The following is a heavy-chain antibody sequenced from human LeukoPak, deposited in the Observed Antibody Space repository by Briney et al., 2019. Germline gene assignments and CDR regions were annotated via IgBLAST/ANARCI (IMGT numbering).Heavy chain of an antibody. CDR2: ISGSGGST. CDR1: GFTFSSYA. D-gene: IGHD2/OR15-2a*01. CDR3: ARRRVITLYGMDV. Sequence: GGSLRLSCAASGFTFSSYAMSWVRQAPGKGLEWVSAISGSGGSTYYADSVKGRFTISRDNAKNSLYLQMNSLRAEDTAVYYCARRRVITLYGMDVWGQGTTVTVSS. V-gene: IGHV3-23*01. J-gene: IGHJ6*02.